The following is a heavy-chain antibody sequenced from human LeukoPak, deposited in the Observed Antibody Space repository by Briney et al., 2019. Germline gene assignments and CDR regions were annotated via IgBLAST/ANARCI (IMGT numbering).Heavy chain of an antibody. D-gene: IGHD4-23*01. V-gene: IGHV3-23*01. Sequence: GGSLRLSCAASGFTFSSYAMSWVRQAPGKGLEWVSAISGSGGSTYYADSVKGRFTISRDNSKNTLYLQMNSLRAEDTAVYYCAEQLPMVVTLEYFQHWGQGTLVTVSS. CDR2: ISGSGGST. J-gene: IGHJ1*01. CDR1: GFTFSSYA. CDR3: AEQLPMVVTLEYFQH.